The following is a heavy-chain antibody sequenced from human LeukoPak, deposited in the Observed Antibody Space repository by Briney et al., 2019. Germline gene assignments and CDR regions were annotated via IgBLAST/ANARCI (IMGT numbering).Heavy chain of an antibody. J-gene: IGHJ6*03. CDR1: GGSFSGYY. V-gene: IGHV4-34*01. CDR2: INHSGST. Sequence: SETLSLTCAVYGGSFSGYYWSWIRQPPGKGLEWIGEINHSGSTNYNPSLKSRVTMSVDTSKNQFSLKLSSVTAADTAMYYCARDGVFRFEVGDVYYYYMDVWGKGTTVIISS. D-gene: IGHD2-21*02. CDR3: ARDGVFRFEVGDVYYYYMDV.